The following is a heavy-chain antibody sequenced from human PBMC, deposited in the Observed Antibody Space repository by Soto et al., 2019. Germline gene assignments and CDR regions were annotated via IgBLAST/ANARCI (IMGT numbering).Heavy chain of an antibody. Sequence: GASVTVSCKASGGTFSSYASSWVRQAHGQGLEWMGGIIPIFGTANYAQKFQGRVTITADESTSTAYMELSSLRSEDTAVYYCARGASNTSPFYYYYYGMDVWGQGTTVTVSS. J-gene: IGHJ6*02. D-gene: IGHD2-8*01. CDR1: GGTFSSYA. CDR3: ARGASNTSPFYYYYYGMDV. CDR2: IIPIFGTA. V-gene: IGHV1-69*13.